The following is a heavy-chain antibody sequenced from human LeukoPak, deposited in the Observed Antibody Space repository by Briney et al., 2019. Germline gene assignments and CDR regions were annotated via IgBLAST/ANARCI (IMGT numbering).Heavy chain of an antibody. J-gene: IGHJ3*02. CDR3: ARDGRVYYDILTGYYALIGDGQGGDAFDI. Sequence: GGSLRLSRAASGFTFSSYEMNWVRQAPGKGLEWVSYISSSGSTIYYADSVKGRFTISRDNAKNSLYLQMNSLRAEDTAVYYCARDGRVYYDILTGYYALIGDGQGGDAFDIWGQGTMVTVSS. CDR1: GFTFSSYE. D-gene: IGHD3-9*01. V-gene: IGHV3-48*03. CDR2: ISSSGSTI.